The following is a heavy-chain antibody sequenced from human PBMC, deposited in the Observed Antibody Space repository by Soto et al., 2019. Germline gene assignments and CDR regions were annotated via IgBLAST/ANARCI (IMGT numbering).Heavy chain of an antibody. J-gene: IGHJ3*02. CDR3: AQRIVDIVAFDM. V-gene: IGHV2-5*02. CDR1: GFSFSTGGVG. D-gene: IGHD5-12*01. Sequence: KESGPTLVKPTQTLTLTCTFSGFSFSTGGVGVGWARQPPGKTLEWLALIYWDDDKRYSPYLKSRLTITKDTSKNQVVLTMTNVDPVDTATYDCAQRIVDIVAFDMWGQGTVVTVSA. CDR2: IYWDDDK.